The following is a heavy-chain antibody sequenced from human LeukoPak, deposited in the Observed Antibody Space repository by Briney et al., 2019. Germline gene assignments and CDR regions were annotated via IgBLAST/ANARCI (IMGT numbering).Heavy chain of an antibody. CDR2: INTNTGNP. V-gene: IGHV7-4-1*02. Sequence: ASVKVSCKASGYTFTSYGISWVRQAPGQGLEWMGWINTNTGNPTYAQGFTGRFVFSLDTSVSTAYLQISSLKAEDTAAYYCARGRLVGADKYNWFDPWGQGTLVTVSS. D-gene: IGHD2-15*01. J-gene: IGHJ5*02. CDR1: GYTFTSYG. CDR3: ARGRLVGADKYNWFDP.